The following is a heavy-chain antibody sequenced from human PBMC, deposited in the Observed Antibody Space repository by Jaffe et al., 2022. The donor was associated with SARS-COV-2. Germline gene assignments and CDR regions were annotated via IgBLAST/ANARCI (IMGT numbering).Heavy chain of an antibody. D-gene: IGHD6-19*01. CDR2: IRSKAYGGTT. Sequence: EVQLVESGGGLVQPGRSLRLSCTASGFTFGDYAMSWFRQAPGKGLEWVGFIRSKAYGGTTEYAASVKGRFTISRDDSKSIAYLQMNSLKTEDTAVYYCTRDQDSSGWYLQPLGWADAFDIWGQGTMVTVSS. CDR3: TRDQDSSGWYLQPLGWADAFDI. CDR1: GFTFGDYA. J-gene: IGHJ3*02. V-gene: IGHV3-49*03.